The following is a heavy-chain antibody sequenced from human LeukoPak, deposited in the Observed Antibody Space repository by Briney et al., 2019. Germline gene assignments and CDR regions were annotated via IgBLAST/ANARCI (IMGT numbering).Heavy chain of an antibody. D-gene: IGHD7-27*01. CDR1: GFTFSNAW. CDR3: TTGNWGSFSY. J-gene: IGHJ4*02. CDR2: IKSKTDGGTT. V-gene: IGHV3-15*01. Sequence: NTGGSLRLSCAASGFTFSNAWMNWVRQAPGKGLEWVGRIKSKTDGGTTYYAAPVKGRFTISRDDSRHTLYLQVNSLKTEDTAVYYCTTGNWGSFSYWGQGTLVTVSS.